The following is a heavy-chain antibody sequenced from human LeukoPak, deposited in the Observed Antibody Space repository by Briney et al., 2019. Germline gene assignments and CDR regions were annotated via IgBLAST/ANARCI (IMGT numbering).Heavy chain of an antibody. CDR1: GYSFTAYY. CDR2: INPNSGGT. J-gene: IGHJ4*02. D-gene: IGHD1-26*01. Sequence: ASVKVSCKASGYSFTAYYVHWVRQAPGQGLEWMGWINPNSGGTKYAQKFQGRVTMTRDTSISTVYMELSGLKSDDTAVFYCARAPWEGGYWGQGTLVTVSS. CDR3: ARAPWEGGY. V-gene: IGHV1-2*02.